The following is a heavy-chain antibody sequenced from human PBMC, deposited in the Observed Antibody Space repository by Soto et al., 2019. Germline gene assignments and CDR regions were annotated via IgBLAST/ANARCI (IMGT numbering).Heavy chain of an antibody. CDR1: GGSFSGYY. J-gene: IGHJ3*02. D-gene: IGHD5-18*01. CDR3: ARGRYSYGRVAFDI. V-gene: IGHV4-34*01. Sequence: SETLSLTCAVYGGSFSGYYWSWIRQPPGKGLEWIGEINHSGSTNYNPSLKSRVTISVDTSKNQFSLKLSSVTAADTAVYYCARGRYSYGRVAFDIWGQGTMVTVSS. CDR2: INHSGST.